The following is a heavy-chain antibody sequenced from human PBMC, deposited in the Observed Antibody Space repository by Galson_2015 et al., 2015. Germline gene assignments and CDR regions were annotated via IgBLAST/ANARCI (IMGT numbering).Heavy chain of an antibody. J-gene: IGHJ4*02. Sequence: SLRLSCAASGFTFSSYAMSWVRQAPGKGLEWVSAISGSGGSTYYADSVKGRFTISRDNSKNTLYLQMNSLRAEDTAVYYCAKGGTGAAAGTWYYFDYWGQGTLVTVSS. CDR1: GFTFSSYA. CDR2: ISGSGGST. V-gene: IGHV3-23*01. CDR3: AKGGTGAAAGTWYYFDY. D-gene: IGHD6-13*01.